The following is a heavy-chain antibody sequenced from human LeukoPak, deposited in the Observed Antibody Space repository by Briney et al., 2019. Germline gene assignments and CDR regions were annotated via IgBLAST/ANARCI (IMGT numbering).Heavy chain of an antibody. Sequence: ASVKVSCKTSGYTXSNYYMHWVRQAPGQGPEWMGWINPKSGGTDYAQRFQGRVTMTRDTSISTAYMELSGLRSDDTAVYYCARDGVYSTNFDAFDIWGQGTMVTVSS. D-gene: IGHD6-13*01. V-gene: IGHV1-2*02. J-gene: IGHJ3*02. CDR1: GYTXSNYY. CDR2: INPKSGGT. CDR3: ARDGVYSTNFDAFDI.